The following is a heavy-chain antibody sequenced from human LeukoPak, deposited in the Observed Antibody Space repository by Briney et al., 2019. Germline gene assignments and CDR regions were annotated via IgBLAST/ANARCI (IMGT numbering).Heavy chain of an antibody. CDR2: INHSEST. J-gene: IGHJ6*03. D-gene: IGHD4-23*01. Sequence: SETLSLTCAVYGGSFSGYYWSWIRQPPGKGLEWMGEINHSESTNYNPSLKSRVTISVDTSKNQFSLKLSSVTAADTAVYYGARVVDQNPDPLRRYIYYYYMYVWGKGTTVTASS. CDR3: ARVVDQNPDPLRRYIYYYYMYV. V-gene: IGHV4-34*01. CDR1: GGSFSGYY.